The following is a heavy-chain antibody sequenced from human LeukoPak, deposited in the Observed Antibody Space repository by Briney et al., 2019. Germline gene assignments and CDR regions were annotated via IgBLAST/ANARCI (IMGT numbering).Heavy chain of an antibody. CDR3: ARRGYSYGSTGYYFDY. V-gene: IGHV3-30-3*01. D-gene: IGHD5-18*01. J-gene: IGHJ4*02. CDR2: ISYDGSNK. Sequence: PGGSLRLSCAASGFTFSSYAMHWVRQAPGKGLEWVAVISYDGSNKYYADSVKGRFTISRDNSKNTLYLRMNSLRAEDTAVYYCARRGYSYGSTGYYFDYWGQGTLVTVSS. CDR1: GFTFSSYA.